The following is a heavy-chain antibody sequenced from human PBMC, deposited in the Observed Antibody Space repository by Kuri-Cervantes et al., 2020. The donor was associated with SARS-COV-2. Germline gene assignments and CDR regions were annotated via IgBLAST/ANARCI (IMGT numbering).Heavy chain of an antibody. CDR1: GGTFSSYA. J-gene: IGHJ5*02. D-gene: IGHD3-22*01. CDR3: ARDRVTPSSWTHYYDSSGYDP. Sequence: SVKVSCKASGGTFSSYAISWVRQAPGQGLEWMGRIIPILGIANYAQKLQGRVTMTTDTSTSTAYMELRSLRSDDTAVYYCARDRVTPSSWTHYYDSSGYDPWGQGTLVTVSS. V-gene: IGHV1-69*04. CDR2: IIPILGIA.